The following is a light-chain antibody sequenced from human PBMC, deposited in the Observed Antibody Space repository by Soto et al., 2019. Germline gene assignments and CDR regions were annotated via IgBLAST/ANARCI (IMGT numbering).Light chain of an antibody. CDR3: QHYDSSPPYT. CDR1: RSFASSY. V-gene: IGKV3-20*01. Sequence: EIVLTQSPVTLSLSPGERATLSCRASRSFASSYLGWYQQKPGQAPRLLIYAASTRATGIPDRFSGSGSSTDFTLTISRLDPEDSAVYYCQHYDSSPPYTFGQGTKLEIK. J-gene: IGKJ2*01. CDR2: AAS.